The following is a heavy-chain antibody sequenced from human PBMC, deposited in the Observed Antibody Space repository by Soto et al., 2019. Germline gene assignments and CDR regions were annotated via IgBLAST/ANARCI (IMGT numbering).Heavy chain of an antibody. D-gene: IGHD6-19*01. CDR3: AKDDLRAVAGREGVYYFDY. CDR1: GFTFDDYA. V-gene: IGHV3-9*01. J-gene: IGHJ4*02. CDR2: ISWNSGSI. Sequence: EVQLVESGVGLVQPGRSLRLSCAASGFTFDDYAMHWVRQAPGKGLEWVSGISWNSGSIGYADSVKGRFTISRDNAKNSLYLQMNSLRAEDTALYYCAKDDLRAVAGREGVYYFDYWGQGTLVTVSS.